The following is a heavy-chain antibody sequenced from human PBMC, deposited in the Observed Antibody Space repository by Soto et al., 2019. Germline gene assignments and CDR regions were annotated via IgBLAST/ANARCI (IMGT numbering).Heavy chain of an antibody. D-gene: IGHD4-17*01. CDR1: GFSFSSYA. V-gene: IGHV3-30-3*01. CDR2: ISHDGINK. CDR3: SRDMSSSDYFVKWFEP. J-gene: IGHJ5*02. Sequence: QVRLVESGGGVVQPGRSLRLSCTASGFSFSSYAMYWFRQRPGKGLEWVAVISHDGINKHYADSVKGRVTVSRDNSNHPLDLQLNSLRGEVTAMYYCSRDMSSSDYFVKWFEPWGQGTLVTFSS.